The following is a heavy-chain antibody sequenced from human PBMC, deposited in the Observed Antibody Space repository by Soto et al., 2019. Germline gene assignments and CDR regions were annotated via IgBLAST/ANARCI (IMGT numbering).Heavy chain of an antibody. CDR3: ARDQNCGGAGWLAY. Sequence: QVLLVQPGAEVKKPGASVKVSCKASGYTFTTYTVQWVRQAPGQRLEWMGWINAGNGNTNYSQKFQGRVTITGDTSATTGYMELSSLRSEDTAVYYGARDQNCGGAGWLAYWGQGTLVTVSS. V-gene: IGHV1-3*01. J-gene: IGHJ4*02. CDR1: GYTFTTYT. D-gene: IGHD6-19*01. CDR2: INAGNGNT.